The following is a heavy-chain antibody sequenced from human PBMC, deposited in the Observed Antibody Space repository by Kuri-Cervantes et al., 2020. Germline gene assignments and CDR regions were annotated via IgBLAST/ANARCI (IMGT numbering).Heavy chain of an antibody. D-gene: IGHD6-19*01. CDR1: GFTFSSYG. Sequence: LSLTCAASGFTFSSYGMHWVRQAPGKGLKWVAVISYDGSNKYYADSVKGRFTISRDNSKNTLYLQMNSLRAEDTAVYYCARDHREAVAGPSDYWGQGTLVTVSS. V-gene: IGHV3-30*03. CDR3: ARDHREAVAGPSDY. J-gene: IGHJ4*02. CDR2: ISYDGSNK.